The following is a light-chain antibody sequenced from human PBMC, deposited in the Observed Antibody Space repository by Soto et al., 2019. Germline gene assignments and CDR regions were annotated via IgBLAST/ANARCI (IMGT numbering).Light chain of an antibody. J-gene: IGLJ2*01. CDR1: TSDVGRYKF. CDR2: EVS. CDR3: TSSTDTDTLVI. Sequence: QSVLTQFASVSGSPGQSITISCTGTTSDVGRYKFVSWYQHHPGKAPKLLIYEVSNRPSGVSSRFSGSKSGNTASLTISGLQTEDEATYYCTSSTDTDTLVIFGGGTKLTVL. V-gene: IGLV2-14*01.